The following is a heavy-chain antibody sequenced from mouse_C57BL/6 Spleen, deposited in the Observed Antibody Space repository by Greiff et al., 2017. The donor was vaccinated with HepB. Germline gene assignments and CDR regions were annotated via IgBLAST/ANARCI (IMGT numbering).Heavy chain of an antibody. CDR3: ARSPIYYYGSSSYFDY. CDR2: IDPANGNT. V-gene: IGHV14-3*01. CDR1: GFNIKNTY. Sequence: EVQLQQSVAELVRPGASVKLSCTASGFNIKNTYMRWVKQRPEQGLEWIGRIDPANGNTKFAPKFQGKATITADTSSNTAYLQLSSLTSEDTAIYYCARSPIYYYGSSSYFDYWGQGTTLTVSS. D-gene: IGHD1-1*01. J-gene: IGHJ2*01.